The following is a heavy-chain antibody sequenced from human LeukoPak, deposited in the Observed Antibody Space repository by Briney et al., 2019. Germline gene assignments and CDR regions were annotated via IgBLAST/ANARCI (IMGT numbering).Heavy chain of an antibody. J-gene: IGHJ5*02. Sequence: GGSLRLSCAASGFTFSSYAMSWVRQAPGKGLEWVSAISGSGGSTYYADSVKGGFTISRDNSKNTLYLQMNSLRAEDTAVYYCAKDEVTSGIAVADGDWFDPWGQGTLVTVSS. V-gene: IGHV3-23*01. CDR1: GFTFSSYA. CDR3: AKDEVTSGIAVADGDWFDP. D-gene: IGHD6-19*01. CDR2: ISGSGGST.